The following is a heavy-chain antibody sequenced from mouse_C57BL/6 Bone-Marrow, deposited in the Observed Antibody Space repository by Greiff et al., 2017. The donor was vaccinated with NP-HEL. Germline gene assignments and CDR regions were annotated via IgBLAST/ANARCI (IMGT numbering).Heavy chain of an antibody. CDR3: AREGYGPSWFAY. D-gene: IGHD2-2*01. CDR2: ISDGGSYT. Sequence: EVQGVESGGGLVKPGGSLKLSCAASGFTFSSYAMSWVRQTPEKRLEWVATISDGGSYTYYPDNVKGRFTISRDNAKNNLYLQMSHLKSEDTAMYYCAREGYGPSWFAYWGQGTLVTVSA. J-gene: IGHJ3*01. V-gene: IGHV5-4*01. CDR1: GFTFSSYA.